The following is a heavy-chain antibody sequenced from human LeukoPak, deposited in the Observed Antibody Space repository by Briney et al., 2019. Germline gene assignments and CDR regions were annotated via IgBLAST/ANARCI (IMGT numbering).Heavy chain of an antibody. D-gene: IGHD6-19*01. Sequence: PGGSLRLSCAASGFTFSSYWVHWVRQAPGKGLVWVSPINSDGSSTSYADSVKGRFTISRDNAKNTLSLQMNSLRAEDTAVYYCARGFSSGWYGGDAFDIWGQGTMVTVSS. J-gene: IGHJ3*02. V-gene: IGHV3-74*01. CDR1: GFTFSSYW. CDR3: ARGFSSGWYGGDAFDI. CDR2: INSDGSST.